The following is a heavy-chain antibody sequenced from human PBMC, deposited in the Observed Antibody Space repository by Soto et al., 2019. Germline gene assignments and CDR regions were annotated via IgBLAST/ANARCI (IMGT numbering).Heavy chain of an antibody. V-gene: IGHV1-69*06. CDR2: IVPRFGSP. J-gene: IGHJ6*02. D-gene: IGHD3-16*01. CDR3: ARDRIQLRLGKCSFNGMDV. CDR1: GGTFSDFA. Sequence: QVQLVQSGAEMRKPGSSLRVSCKASGGTFSDFAFSWVRQAPGQGLEWMGGIVPRFGSPNYEQKFGGRVTISADKSTSTAFMEVSSLRFDDTAVYFCARDRIQLRLGKCSFNGMDVWGQGTTITVSS.